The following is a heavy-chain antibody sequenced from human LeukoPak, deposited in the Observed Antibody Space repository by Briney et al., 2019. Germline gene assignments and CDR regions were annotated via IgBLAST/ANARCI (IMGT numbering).Heavy chain of an antibody. Sequence: PSETLSLTCTVSGGSLTSYYWSWIRQPAGKGLEWIGRIYTRGSTKYSPSLKSRVTLSVDTSKNQFSLRLSSVTAADTAVYYCAGEGHYYDDTGYYYGGEDYWGQGTLVTVSS. CDR1: GGSLTSYY. CDR2: IYTRGST. J-gene: IGHJ4*02. CDR3: AGEGHYYDDTGYYYGGEDY. V-gene: IGHV4-4*07. D-gene: IGHD3-22*01.